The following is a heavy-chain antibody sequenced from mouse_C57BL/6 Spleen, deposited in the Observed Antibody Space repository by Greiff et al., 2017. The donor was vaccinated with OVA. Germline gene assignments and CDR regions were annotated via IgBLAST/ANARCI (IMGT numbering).Heavy chain of an antibody. D-gene: IGHD4-1*01. CDR2: IYPGDGDT. CDR3: ARSRNWDVEDY. V-gene: IGHV1-82*01. CDR1: GYAFSSSW. Sequence: VQLQQSGPELVKPGASVKISCKASGYAFSSSWMTWVKQRPGKGLEWIGRIYPGDGDTNYNGKFKGKATLTADKSSSTAYMQRSSRTSEDSAVYGCARSRNWDVEDYGGQGTTLTVSS. J-gene: IGHJ2*01.